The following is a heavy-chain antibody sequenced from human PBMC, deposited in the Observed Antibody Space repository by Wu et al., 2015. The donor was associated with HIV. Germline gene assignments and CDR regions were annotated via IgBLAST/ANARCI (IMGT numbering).Heavy chain of an antibody. V-gene: IGHV1-69*12. D-gene: IGHD4-17*01. J-gene: IGHJ4*02. CDR3: ARGREGHYGDYVPGDY. CDR2: IIPIFGTA. Sequence: QVQLVQSGAEVKKPGSSVKVSCKASGGTFSSYAISWVRQAPGQGLEWMGGIIPIFGTANYAQKFQGRVTITADESTSTAYMELSSLRSEDTAVYYCARGREGHYGDYVPGDYWGQGTLVTVSS. CDR1: GGTFSSYA.